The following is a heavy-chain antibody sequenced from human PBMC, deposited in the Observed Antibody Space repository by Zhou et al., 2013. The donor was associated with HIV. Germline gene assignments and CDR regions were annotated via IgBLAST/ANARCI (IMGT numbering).Heavy chain of an antibody. Sequence: VQLVPSGAEVKKPGASVKVSCKTSGYTFIGYHMHWVRQAPGQGLEWMGGVIPAFNVINYAQNFQGRVTITTDESTTTVFLEVKSLKSDDTANYYCAGRQKYISGNVGDFDFWGQGTMIIVSS. V-gene: IGHV1-2*02. CDR1: GYTFIGYH. D-gene: IGHD5-12*01. CDR3: AGRQKYISGNVGDFDF. CDR2: VIPAFNVI. J-gene: IGHJ4*02.